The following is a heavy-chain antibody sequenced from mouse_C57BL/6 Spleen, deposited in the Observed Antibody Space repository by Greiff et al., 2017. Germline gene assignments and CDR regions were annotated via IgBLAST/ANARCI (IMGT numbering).Heavy chain of an antibody. Sequence: QVQLQQPGAELVRPGSSVKLSCKASGYTFTSYWMDWVKRRPGQGLEWIGNIYPSDSETHYNQKFKDKATLTVDKSSSTAYMQLSSLTSEDSAVYYCARGNWAHFDYWGQGTTLTVSS. V-gene: IGHV1-61*01. J-gene: IGHJ2*01. CDR3: ARGNWAHFDY. CDR2: IYPSDSET. D-gene: IGHD4-1*01. CDR1: GYTFTSYW.